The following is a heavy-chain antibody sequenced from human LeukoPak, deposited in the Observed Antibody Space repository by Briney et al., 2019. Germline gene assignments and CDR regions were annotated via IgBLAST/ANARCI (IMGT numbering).Heavy chain of an antibody. D-gene: IGHD6-13*01. J-gene: IGHJ6*03. CDR3: AREVSSSWPSDYYYMDV. CDR1: GGSISSYY. CDR2: IYYSGST. V-gene: IGHV4-59*01. Sequence: SETLSLTCTVSGGSISSYYWSWIRQRPGKGLEWIGYIYYSGSTNYNPSLKSRVTISVDTSKNQFSLKLSSVTAADTAVYYCAREVSSSWPSDYYYMDVWGKGTTVTVSS.